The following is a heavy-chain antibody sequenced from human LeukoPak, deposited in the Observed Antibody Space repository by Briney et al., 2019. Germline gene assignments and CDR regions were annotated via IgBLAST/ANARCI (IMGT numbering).Heavy chain of an antibody. CDR2: INPNNGST. CDR3: AKYLDPYVAGSDVFDI. V-gene: IGHV1-2*02. Sequence: ASVNVSRKPSGYTFTRYYIHWVRQAPGQGLEWMGWINPNNGSTNYAQKFQGTVTMTRDTSISTAYMELSRLRSDDTAVYYCAKYLDPYVAGSDVFDIWGQGTMVTVS. J-gene: IGHJ3*02. CDR1: GYTFTRYY. D-gene: IGHD3-10*02.